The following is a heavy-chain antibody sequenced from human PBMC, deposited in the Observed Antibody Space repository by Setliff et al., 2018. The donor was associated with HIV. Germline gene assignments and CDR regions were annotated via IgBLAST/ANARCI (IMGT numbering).Heavy chain of an antibody. V-gene: IGHV1-46*01. Sequence: ASVKVSCKASGYTFTSYYMHWVRQAPGQGLEWMGIINPSGGNTGYAQKFQGRVTMTRNTSISTAYMELSSLRSEDSAVYYCASSWSRVPYYGLDVWGQGTTVTVSS. CDR1: GYTFTSYY. CDR2: INPSGGNT. J-gene: IGHJ6*02. CDR3: ASSWSRVPYYGLDV. D-gene: IGHD6-13*01.